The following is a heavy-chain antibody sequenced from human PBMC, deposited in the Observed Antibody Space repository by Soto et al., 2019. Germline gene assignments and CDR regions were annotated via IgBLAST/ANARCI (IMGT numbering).Heavy chain of an antibody. CDR2: IKQDGSEK. Sequence: PGGSLRLSCAASGFTFSSYWMSWVRQAPGKGLEWVANIKQDGSEKYYVDSVKGRFTISRDNAKNSLYLQMNSLRAEDTAVYYCAREDYGGNSDVFDIWGQGTMVTVSS. CDR3: AREDYGGNSDVFDI. D-gene: IGHD4-17*01. CDR1: GFTFSSYW. V-gene: IGHV3-7*01. J-gene: IGHJ3*02.